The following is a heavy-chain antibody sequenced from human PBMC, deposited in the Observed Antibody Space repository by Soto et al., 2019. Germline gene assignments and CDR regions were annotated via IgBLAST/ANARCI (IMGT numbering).Heavy chain of an antibody. Sequence: SETLSLTCTVSGGSISSYYWSWIRQPPGKGLEWIGYIYYSGSTNYNPSLKSRVTISVDTSKNQFSLKLSSVTAADTAVYYCARVYGDYGKFDYWGQGTLLTVSS. V-gene: IGHV4-59*01. J-gene: IGHJ4*02. CDR3: ARVYGDYGKFDY. CDR1: GGSISSYY. D-gene: IGHD4-17*01. CDR2: IYYSGST.